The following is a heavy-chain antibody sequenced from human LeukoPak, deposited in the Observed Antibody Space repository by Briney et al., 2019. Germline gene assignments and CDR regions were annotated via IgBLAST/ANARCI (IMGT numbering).Heavy chain of an antibody. CDR2: INHSGST. Sequence: SETLSPTCAVYGGSFSGYYWSWIRQPPGKGLEWIGEINHSGSTNYNPSLKSRVTISVDTSKNQFSLKLSSVTAADTAVYYCARGPHCSSTSCYRYYNYMDVWGKGTTVTVSS. J-gene: IGHJ6*03. V-gene: IGHV4-34*01. CDR3: ARGPHCSSTSCYRYYNYMDV. D-gene: IGHD2-2*02. CDR1: GGSFSGYY.